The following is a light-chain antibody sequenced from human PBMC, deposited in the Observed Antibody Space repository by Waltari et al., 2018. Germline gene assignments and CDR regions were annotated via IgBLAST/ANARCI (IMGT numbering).Light chain of an antibody. V-gene: IGLV2-14*01. Sequence: QSALTQPASVSGSPGQSITISCSGTSSDVGDYRYVAWYQQHPGKAPKLMIYEVSNRPSGVSNRFSCSKSGNTASLTISGLQAEDEADYYCSSYTTSTSYVVFGGGTKLTVL. CDR1: SSDVGDYRY. J-gene: IGLJ2*01. CDR3: SSYTTSTSYVV. CDR2: EVS.